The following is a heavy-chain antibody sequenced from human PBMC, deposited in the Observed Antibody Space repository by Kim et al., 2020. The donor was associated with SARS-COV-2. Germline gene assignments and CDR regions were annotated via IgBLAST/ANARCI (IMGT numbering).Heavy chain of an antibody. CDR3: ARGSSGYYPLILGFRYFDY. Sequence: SRVTISVDTSKNQFSLKLSSVTAADTAVYYCARGSSGYYPLILGFRYFDYWGQGTLVTVSS. D-gene: IGHD3-22*01. J-gene: IGHJ4*02. V-gene: IGHV4-34*01.